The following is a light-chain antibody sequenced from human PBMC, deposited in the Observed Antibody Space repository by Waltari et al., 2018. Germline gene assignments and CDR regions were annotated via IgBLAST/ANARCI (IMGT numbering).Light chain of an antibody. V-gene: IGLV3-25*03. Sequence: SYELTQPPSVSVSPGQTARITCSGDALPKQDAYWYQQRPGQAPVLVIYRDTERPSGIPGRGSGSSSGTIVTLSISGGQAEDEADDYCQSADSSGNYVVFGGGTKLTVL. CDR2: RDT. CDR3: QSADSSGNYVV. CDR1: ALPKQD. J-gene: IGLJ2*01.